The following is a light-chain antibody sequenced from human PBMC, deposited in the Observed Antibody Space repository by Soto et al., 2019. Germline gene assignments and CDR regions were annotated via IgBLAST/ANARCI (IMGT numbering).Light chain of an antibody. CDR2: AAS. V-gene: IGKV1-39*01. CDR3: QQSYTTPSIT. J-gene: IGKJ5*01. CDR1: QSIITY. Sequence: IQMTQFPSSLSASVGDRVTITCRASQSIITYLNWYQQKVGKAPKLLIYAASSLQSGVPSRFSGSGSGTDFTLTITSLQPEDFATYYCQQSYTTPSITFGQGTRLEIK.